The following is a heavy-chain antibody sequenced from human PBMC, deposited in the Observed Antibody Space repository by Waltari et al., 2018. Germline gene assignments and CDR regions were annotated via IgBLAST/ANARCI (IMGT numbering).Heavy chain of an antibody. D-gene: IGHD4-4*01. J-gene: IGHJ4*02. CDR2: IYHSGST. CDR3: ARRGQTTVSYYFDY. Sequence: QVQLQESGPGLVKPSQTLSLICTVSGGSIISGDYYWSWIRQPPGKGLEWIGYIYHSGSTHYNPSLESRVTISVDTSKNQFSLRLTSVTAADTAVYYCARRGQTTVSYYFDYWGQGTLVTVSS. CDR1: GGSIISGDYY. V-gene: IGHV4-30-4*08.